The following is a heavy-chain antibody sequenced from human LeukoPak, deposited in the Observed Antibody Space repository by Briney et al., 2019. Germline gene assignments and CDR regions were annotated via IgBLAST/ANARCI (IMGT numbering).Heavy chain of an antibody. CDR3: ARERRSGSYYSLADY. V-gene: IGHV1-69*06. CDR1: GGTFSSYA. J-gene: IGHJ4*02. CDR2: IIPIFGTA. D-gene: IGHD1-26*01. Sequence: SVKVSCKASGGTFSSYAISWVRQAPGQGLEWMGRIIPIFGTANYAQKFQGRVTITADKSTSTAYMELSSLRSEDTAVYYCARERRSGSYYSLADYWGQGTLVSVSS.